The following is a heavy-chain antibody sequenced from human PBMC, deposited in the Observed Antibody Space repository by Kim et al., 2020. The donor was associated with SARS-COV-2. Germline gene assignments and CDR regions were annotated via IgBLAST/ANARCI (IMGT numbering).Heavy chain of an antibody. V-gene: IGHV3-11*01. D-gene: IGHD3-10*01. CDR2: ISSSGSTI. Sequence: GGSLRLSCAASGFTFSDYYMSWIRQAPGKGLEWVSYISSSGSTIYYADSVKGRFTISRDNAKNSLYLQMNSLRAEDTAVYYCARDFKWFGPHSSSYYYGMDVWGQGPTVTVSS. CDR3: ARDFKWFGPHSSSYYYGMDV. J-gene: IGHJ6*02. CDR1: GFTFSDYY.